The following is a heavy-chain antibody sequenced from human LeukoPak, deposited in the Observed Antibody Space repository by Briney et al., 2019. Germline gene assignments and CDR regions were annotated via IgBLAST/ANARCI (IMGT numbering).Heavy chain of an antibody. D-gene: IGHD6-19*01. J-gene: IGHJ5*02. CDR2: IYTSGTT. CDR1: GGSISSYY. Sequence: SETLSLTCTVSGGSISSYYWSWIRQPAGKGLEWIGRIYTSGTTHYNPSLKSRVTMSVDTSKNQFSLKLSSVTAADTAVYYCARDKVGDSSGWRYNWFDPWGQGTLVTVSS. CDR3: ARDKVGDSSGWRYNWFDP. V-gene: IGHV4-4*07.